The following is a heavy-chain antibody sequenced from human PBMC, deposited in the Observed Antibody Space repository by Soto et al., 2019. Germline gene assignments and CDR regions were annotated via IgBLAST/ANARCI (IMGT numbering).Heavy chain of an antibody. CDR1: GFTFSSYS. CDR3: ARDWLTGTPNWFDP. D-gene: IGHD1-20*01. CDR2: ISSSSSYI. J-gene: IGHJ5*02. Sequence: PVGSLRLSCAASGFTFSSYSMNWVRQAPGKGLEWVSSISSSSSYIYYADSVKGRFTISRDNAKNSLYLQMNSLRAEDTAVYYCARDWLTGTPNWFDPWGQGTLVTVSS. V-gene: IGHV3-21*01.